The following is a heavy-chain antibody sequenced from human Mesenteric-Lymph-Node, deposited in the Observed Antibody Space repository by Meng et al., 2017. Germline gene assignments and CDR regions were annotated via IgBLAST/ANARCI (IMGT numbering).Heavy chain of an antibody. CDR2: IWYDGSNK. Sequence: GGSLRLSCAASGFTFSSYGMHWVRQAPGKGLEWVAVIWYDGSNKYYADSVKGRFTISRDNAKNTLYLQMNSLRAEDTAVYYCARVGSSRWSASAAFDIWGQGTMVTVSS. V-gene: IGHV3-33*01. CDR3: ARVGSSRWSASAAFDI. D-gene: IGHD6-6*01. CDR1: GFTFSSYG. J-gene: IGHJ3*02.